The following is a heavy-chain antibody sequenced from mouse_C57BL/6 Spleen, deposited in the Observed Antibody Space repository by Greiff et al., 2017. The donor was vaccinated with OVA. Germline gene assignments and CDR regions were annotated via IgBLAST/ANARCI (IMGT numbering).Heavy chain of an antibody. CDR1: GYTFTSYW. D-gene: IGHD2-1*01. CDR2: IDPSDSYT. CDR3: ARKGGNYRYYAMDY. Sequence: VQLQQPGAELVMPGASVKLSCKASGYTFTSYWMHWVKQRPGQGLEWIGEIDPSDSYTNYNQKFKGKSTLTVDKSSSTAYMQLSSLTSEDSAVYYCARKGGNYRYYAMDYWGQGTSVTVSS. J-gene: IGHJ4*01. V-gene: IGHV1-69*01.